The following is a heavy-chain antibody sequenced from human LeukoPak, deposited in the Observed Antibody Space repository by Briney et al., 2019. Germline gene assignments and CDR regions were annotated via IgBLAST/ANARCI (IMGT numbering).Heavy chain of an antibody. CDR1: GFTFSSYA. V-gene: IGHV3-30-3*01. CDR3: AKDTPNVVAPYYFDY. J-gene: IGHJ4*02. CDR2: ISYDGSNK. D-gene: IGHD2-2*01. Sequence: PGGSLRLSCSASGFTFSSYAMHWVRQAPGKGLEWVAVISYDGSNKYYADSVKGRFTISRGNSKNTLYLQMNSLRAEDTAVYYCAKDTPNVVAPYYFDYWGQGTLVTVSS.